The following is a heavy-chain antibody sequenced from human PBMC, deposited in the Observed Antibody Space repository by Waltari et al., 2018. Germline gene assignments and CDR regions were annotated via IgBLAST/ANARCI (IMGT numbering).Heavy chain of an antibody. Sequence: QVQLQESGPGLVKSSETLTLTCAISADSIRRDFYWGGVRQPTGKGLEWIGSMIHSGRTYDKPSRRSRVTMIIDTSKNQFALRLSSVTDADTAVYYCARDMVQGENGMDVWGQGTTVIVSS. V-gene: IGHV4-38-2*02. CDR2: MIHSGRT. CDR1: ADSIRRDFY. D-gene: IGHD3-10*01. CDR3: ARDMVQGENGMDV. J-gene: IGHJ6*02.